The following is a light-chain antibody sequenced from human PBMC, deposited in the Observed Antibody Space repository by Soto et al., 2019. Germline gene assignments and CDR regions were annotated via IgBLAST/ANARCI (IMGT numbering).Light chain of an antibody. CDR3: QSYYSSRSYV. J-gene: IGLJ1*01. CDR2: GNS. V-gene: IGLV1-40*01. CDR1: SSDIGAGYD. Sequence: QSVLTQPPSVSGAPGQRVTISCTGISSDIGAGYDVHWYQQLPGKAPKLLIYGNSNRPSGVPDRFSGSKSGTSASLAITGLQAEDEAYYYCQSYYSSRSYVFVTGTKLTVL.